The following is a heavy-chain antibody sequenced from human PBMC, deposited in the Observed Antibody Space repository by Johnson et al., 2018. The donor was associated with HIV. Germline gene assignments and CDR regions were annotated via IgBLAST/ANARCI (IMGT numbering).Heavy chain of an antibody. CDR1: GFTFSSYW. CDR3: ARALLIAARLGAFDI. CDR2: IKQDGSEK. D-gene: IGHD6-6*01. Sequence: VQLVESGGGVVQPGRSLRLSCAASGFTFSSYWMSWVRQAPGKGLEWVANIKQDGSEKYYVDSVKGRFTISRDNAKNSLYLQMNSLRAEDTAVYYCARALLIAARLGAFDIWGQGTMVTVSS. V-gene: IGHV3-7*05. J-gene: IGHJ3*02.